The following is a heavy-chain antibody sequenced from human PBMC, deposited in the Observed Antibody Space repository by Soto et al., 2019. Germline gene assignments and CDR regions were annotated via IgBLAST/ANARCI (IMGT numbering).Heavy chain of an antibody. J-gene: IGHJ6*02. Sequence: GGSLRLSCAASGFTFSSYSMNWVRQAPGKGLEGVSYISSSSSTIYYADSVKGRFTISRDNAKNSLYLQMNSLRDEDTAVYYCARDAGTYPWYYYDSSGYYLDYYGMDVWGQGTTVTVSS. CDR3: ARDAGTYPWYYYDSSGYYLDYYGMDV. CDR2: ISSSSSTI. CDR1: GFTFSSYS. V-gene: IGHV3-48*02. D-gene: IGHD3-22*01.